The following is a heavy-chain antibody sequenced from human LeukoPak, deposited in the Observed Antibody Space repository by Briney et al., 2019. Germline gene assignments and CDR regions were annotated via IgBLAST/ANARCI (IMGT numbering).Heavy chain of an antibody. D-gene: IGHD6-13*01. CDR3: AKARYNSSYWGEYYFDY. J-gene: IGHJ4*02. V-gene: IGHV3-9*01. CDR1: GFTFDDYA. Sequence: GRSLRLSCAASGFTFDDYALHWVRQAPGKGLEWVSGISWNSGSIGYADSVKGRFTISRDNAKNSLYLQMNSLRAEDTALYYCAKARYNSSYWGEYYFDYWGQGTLVTVSS. CDR2: ISWNSGSI.